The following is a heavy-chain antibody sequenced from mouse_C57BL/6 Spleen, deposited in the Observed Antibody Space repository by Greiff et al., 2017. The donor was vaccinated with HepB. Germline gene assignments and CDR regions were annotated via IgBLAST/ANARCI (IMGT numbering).Heavy chain of an antibody. CDR1: GYSITSGYY. CDR2: ISYDGSN. J-gene: IGHJ2*01. CDR3: ARKHYYGSYYFDY. Sequence: EVQLQESGPGLVKPSQSLSLTCSVTGYSITSGYYWNWIRQFPGNKLEWMGYISYDGSNNYNPSLKNRISITRDTSKNQFFLKLNSVTTEDTATYYCARKHYYGSYYFDYWGQGTTLTVSS. D-gene: IGHD1-1*01. V-gene: IGHV3-6*01.